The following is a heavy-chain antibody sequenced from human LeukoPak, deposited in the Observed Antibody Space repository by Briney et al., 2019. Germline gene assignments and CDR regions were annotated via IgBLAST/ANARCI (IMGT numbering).Heavy chain of an antibody. D-gene: IGHD1-26*01. V-gene: IGHV1-46*01. CDR3: ASAGSYSEYYFDY. Sequence: ASVKVSCKASGYTCASYYMHWVRQAPGQGLEWMGIINPSGGSTSYAQKFQGRVTMTRDTSTSTVYMELSSLRSEDTAAYYCASAGSYSEYYFDYWGQGTLVTVSS. J-gene: IGHJ4*02. CDR1: GYTCASYY. CDR2: INPSGGST.